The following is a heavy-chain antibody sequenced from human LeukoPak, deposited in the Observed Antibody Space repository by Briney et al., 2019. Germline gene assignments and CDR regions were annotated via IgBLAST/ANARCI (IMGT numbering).Heavy chain of an antibody. V-gene: IGHV3-13*04. J-gene: IGHJ3*02. CDR1: GFIFSDFD. CDR2: IGTTGDT. Sequence: GGSLRLSCAASGFIFSDFDMHWVRQVTGKGLEWVSAIGTTGDTYYPGSVKGRFTISRENAKNSLYLQMNSLRAEDTAVYYCARDMRGDGFDIWGQGTMVTVSS. D-gene: IGHD2-2*01. CDR3: ARDMRGDGFDI.